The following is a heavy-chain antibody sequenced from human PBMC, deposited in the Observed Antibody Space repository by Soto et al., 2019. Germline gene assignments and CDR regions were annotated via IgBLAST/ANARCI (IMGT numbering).Heavy chain of an antibody. CDR3: AKAHSSGWSVYFDY. D-gene: IGHD6-19*01. J-gene: IGHJ4*02. CDR2: ISYDGSNK. Sequence: GGSLRLSCAASGFTFSSYGMHWVRQAPGKGLEWVAVISYDGSNKYYADSVKGRFTISRDNSKNTLYLQMNSLRAEDTAVYYCAKAHSSGWSVYFDYWGQGTLVTVSS. CDR1: GFTFSSYG. V-gene: IGHV3-30*18.